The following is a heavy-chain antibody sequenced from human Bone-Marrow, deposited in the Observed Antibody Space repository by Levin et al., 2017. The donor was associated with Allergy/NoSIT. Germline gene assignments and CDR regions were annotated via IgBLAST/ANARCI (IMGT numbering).Heavy chain of an antibody. D-gene: IGHD3-16*01. J-gene: IGHJ6*02. CDR3: AAGGSSDRYYYYYYGMDV. CDR2: ISYDGSNK. V-gene: IGHV3-30*04. Sequence: GGSLRLSCAASGFTFSSYAMHWVRQAPGKGLEWVSVISYDGSNKYYADSVKGRFTISRDNSKNTLYLQMNSLRAEDTAVYYCAAGGSSDRYYYYYYGMDVWGQGTTVTVSS. CDR1: GFTFSSYA.